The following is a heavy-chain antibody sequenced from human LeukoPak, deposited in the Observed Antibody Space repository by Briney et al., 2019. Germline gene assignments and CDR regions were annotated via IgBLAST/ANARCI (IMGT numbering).Heavy chain of an antibody. Sequence: GGSLRLSCAASGFTFSSYAMHWVRQAPGKGLEWVAVISYDGSNKYYADSVKGRFTISRDNSKNTLYLQMNSLRAEDTAVYYCAKNEGYNYVGYWGQGTLVTVSS. V-gene: IGHV3-30-3*02. CDR1: GFTFSSYA. J-gene: IGHJ4*02. CDR3: AKNEGYNYVGY. D-gene: IGHD5-24*01. CDR2: ISYDGSNK.